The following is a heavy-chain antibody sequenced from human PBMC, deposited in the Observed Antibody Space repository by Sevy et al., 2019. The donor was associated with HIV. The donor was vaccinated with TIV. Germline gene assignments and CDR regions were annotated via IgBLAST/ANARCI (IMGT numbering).Heavy chain of an antibody. CDR1: GYTFTSYA. J-gene: IGHJ4*02. CDR2: INTNTGNP. V-gene: IGHV7-4-1*02. CDR3: ARVLSRAVAGAYYFDY. Sequence: ASVKVSCKASGYTFTSYAMNWVRQAPGQGLEWMGWINTNTGNPTYAQGFTGRFVFSLDTSVSTAYLQISSLKAEDTAVYYCARVLSRAVAGAYYFDYWGQGTLVTVSS. D-gene: IGHD6-19*01.